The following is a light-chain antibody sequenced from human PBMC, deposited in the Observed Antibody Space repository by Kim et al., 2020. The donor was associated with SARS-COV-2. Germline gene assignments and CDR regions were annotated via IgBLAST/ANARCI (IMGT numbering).Light chain of an antibody. V-gene: IGLV1-44*01. J-gene: IGLJ1*01. CDR2: TNN. CDR1: FSNIGGNN. Sequence: QSVLTQPPSASGTPGQRVSISCSGSFSNIGGNNVNWYQYIPGRAPRLLIHTNNQRPSGVPDRFAGSKSDTSASLAISGLQSDDEADYYCAAWDGRLNAYVFGTGTKVTVL. CDR3: AAWDGRLNAYV.